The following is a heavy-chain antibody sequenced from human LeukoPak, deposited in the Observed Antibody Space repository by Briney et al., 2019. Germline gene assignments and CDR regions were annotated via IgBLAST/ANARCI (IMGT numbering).Heavy chain of an antibody. CDR1: GYTFTGYY. V-gene: IGHV1-2*06. D-gene: IGHD6-13*01. CDR3: ARDRSSSSWYSDFDY. CDR2: INPNSGGT. Sequence: ASVKVSCKASGYTFTGYYMHWVRQAPGRGLEWMGRINPNSGGTNYAQKFQGRVTMTRDTSISTAYMELSRLRSDDTAVYYCARDRSSSSWYSDFDYWGQGTLVTVSS. J-gene: IGHJ4*02.